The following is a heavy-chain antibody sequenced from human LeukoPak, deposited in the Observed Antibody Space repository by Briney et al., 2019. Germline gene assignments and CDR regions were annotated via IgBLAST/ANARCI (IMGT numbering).Heavy chain of an antibody. CDR2: ISAYNVNT. J-gene: IGHJ6*02. CDR3: ARGRFLEWFLSEHYYYGLDV. V-gene: IGHV1-18*01. CDR1: GYTFTSSG. Sequence: ASVKVSCKASGYTFTSSGIIWVRQAPGQGLEWMGWISAYNVNTNYAQKLQGRVTMTTDTSTSTAYMELRSLRSDDTAVYYCARGRFLEWFLSEHYYYGLDVWGQGTTVTVSS. D-gene: IGHD3-3*01.